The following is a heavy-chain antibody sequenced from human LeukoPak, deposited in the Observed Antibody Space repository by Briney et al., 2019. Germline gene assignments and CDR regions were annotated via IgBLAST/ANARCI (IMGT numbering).Heavy chain of an antibody. CDR1: GGSISSYY. V-gene: IGHV4-59*08. CDR3: SRRSSSTGWSFDY. J-gene: IGHJ4*02. Sequence: SETLSLTCTVSGGSISSYYWTWIRQPPGKGLEWIGQIYSSGSTNYNPSLKSRVTMSVDTSKNQFSLKLNSMTAADTALYFCSRRSSSTGWSFDYWGQGTLVAVSS. D-gene: IGHD6-19*01. CDR2: IYSSGST.